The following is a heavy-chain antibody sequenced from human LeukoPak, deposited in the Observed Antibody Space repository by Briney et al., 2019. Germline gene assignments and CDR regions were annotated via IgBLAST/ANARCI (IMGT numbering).Heavy chain of an antibody. CDR2: IYYSEST. V-gene: IGHV4-31*03. Sequence: SQTLSLTCTVSGGSISSGGYYWSWIRQHPGKGLEWIGYIYYSESTHYNPSLKGRVTISVDTSKNQFSLKLSSVTAADTAVYYCARDMTDWWFDPWGQGTLVTVSS. J-gene: IGHJ5*02. CDR3: ARDMTDWWFDP. CDR1: GGSISSGGYY. D-gene: IGHD3-9*01.